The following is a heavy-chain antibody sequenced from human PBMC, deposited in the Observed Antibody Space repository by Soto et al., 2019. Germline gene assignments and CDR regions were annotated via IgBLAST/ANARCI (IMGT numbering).Heavy chain of an antibody. J-gene: IGHJ4*02. Sequence: EVQLVESGGGLVQPGRSLRLSCAASGFTFDDYAMHWVRQAPGKGLEWVSGISWNSGSIGYADSVKGRFTISRDNAKNSLYLQMNSLRAEDTALYYCAKDWDGEIDYWGQGTLVTVSS. CDR1: GFTFDDYA. CDR3: AKDWDGEIDY. D-gene: IGHD4-17*01. V-gene: IGHV3-9*01. CDR2: ISWNSGSI.